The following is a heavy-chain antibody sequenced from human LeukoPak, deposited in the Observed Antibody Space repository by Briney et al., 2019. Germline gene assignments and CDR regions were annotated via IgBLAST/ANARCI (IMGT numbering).Heavy chain of an antibody. CDR3: ARLHTYYDFWSGHPRAEAFDI. V-gene: IGHV4-59*01. D-gene: IGHD3-3*01. J-gene: IGHJ3*02. Sequence: SETLSLTCTVSGGSISSYYWSWIRQPPGKGLEWIRYIYYSGSTNYNPSLKSRVTISVDTSKNQFSLKLSSVTAADTAVYYCARLHTYYDFWSGHPRAEAFDIWGQGTMVTVSS. CDR2: IYYSGST. CDR1: GGSISSYY.